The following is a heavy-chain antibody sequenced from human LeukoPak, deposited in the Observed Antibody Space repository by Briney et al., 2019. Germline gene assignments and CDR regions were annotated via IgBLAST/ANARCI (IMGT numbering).Heavy chain of an antibody. V-gene: IGHV4-34*01. CDR2: INHSGST. D-gene: IGHD2-2*01. Sequence: SETLSLTCAVYGGSFSGYYWSWIRQPPGKGLEWIGEINHSGSTNYNPSLKSRVTMSVDTSKNQFSLKLSSVTAADTAVYYCARGCSSTSCSNNWFDPWGQGTLVTVSS. CDR1: GGSFSGYY. J-gene: IGHJ5*02. CDR3: ARGCSSTSCSNNWFDP.